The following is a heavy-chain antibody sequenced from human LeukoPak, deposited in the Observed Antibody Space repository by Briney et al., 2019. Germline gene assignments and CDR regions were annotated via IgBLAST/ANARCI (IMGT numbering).Heavy chain of an antibody. CDR1: GFTFSTYW. CDR3: ARNQRRLDY. CDR2: IKQDGSEK. Sequence: PGGSLRLSCAASGFTFSTYWMSWVRQAPGRGLELVANIKQDGSEKYYVDSVKGRFTISRDNAKNSLYLQVNSLRAEDTAVNYCARNQRRLDYWGQGTLVTVFS. V-gene: IGHV3-7*01. J-gene: IGHJ4*02. D-gene: IGHD1-14*01.